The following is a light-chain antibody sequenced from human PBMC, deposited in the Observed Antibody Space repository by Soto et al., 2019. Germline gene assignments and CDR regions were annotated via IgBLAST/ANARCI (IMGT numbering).Light chain of an antibody. V-gene: IGLV2-23*02. J-gene: IGLJ1*01. CDR2: EVS. CDR1: SSDVGSYNL. CDR3: CSYAGSSTFYYV. Sequence: QSALTQPASVSGSPGQSITISCTGTSSDVGSYNLVSWYQQHPGKAPKLMIYEVSKRPSGVSNLFSGSKSGNTASLTISGLQAEDEADYYCCSYAGSSTFYYVFGTGTKVTV.